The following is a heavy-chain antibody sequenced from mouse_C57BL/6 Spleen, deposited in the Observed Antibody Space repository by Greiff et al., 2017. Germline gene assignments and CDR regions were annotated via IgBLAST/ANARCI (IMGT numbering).Heavy chain of an antibody. CDR2: IEPSDSET. CDR3: ARSEGYYSNPYWDFDD. CDR1: GYTFTSYW. D-gene: IGHD2-5*01. V-gene: IGHV1-52*01. Sequence: QVQLQQPGAELVRPGSSVKLSCKASGYTFTSYWMHWVKQRPIQGLEWIGNIEPSDSETHYNQKFKDKATLTVDKSSSTAYMQLISLTSEDSAVYYCARSEGYYSNPYWDFDDWGTGTTVTVSS. J-gene: IGHJ1*03.